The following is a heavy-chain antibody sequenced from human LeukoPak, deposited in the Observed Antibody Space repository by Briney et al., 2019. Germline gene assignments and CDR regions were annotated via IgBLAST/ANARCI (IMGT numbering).Heavy chain of an antibody. Sequence: PGGSLRLSCAASGFTFSSYAMHWVRQAPGKGLEWVPAISGSGGSTYYADSVKGRFTISRDNSKNTLYLQMNSLRAEDTAVYYCAKDRGYYGSGSYSPPDAFDIWGQGTMVTVSS. CDR2: ISGSGGST. D-gene: IGHD3-10*01. CDR3: AKDRGYYGSGSYSPPDAFDI. J-gene: IGHJ3*02. CDR1: GFTFSSYA. V-gene: IGHV3-23*01.